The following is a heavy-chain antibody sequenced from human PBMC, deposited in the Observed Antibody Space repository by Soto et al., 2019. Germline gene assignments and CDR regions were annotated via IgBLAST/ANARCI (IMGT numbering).Heavy chain of an antibody. V-gene: IGHV4-4*07. CDR3: ARGQRFSDWFDS. CDR1: GGTISGYY. J-gene: IGHJ5*01. Sequence: SETLSLTCSVSGGTISGYYWTWIRQPAGKGLEWIGRIYSSGNTKYNPSLQSRVTMSLDTSNNQFSLRLTSVTAADTAVYYCARGQRFSDWFDSWGQGTLVTVSS. CDR2: IYSSGNT. D-gene: IGHD3-3*01.